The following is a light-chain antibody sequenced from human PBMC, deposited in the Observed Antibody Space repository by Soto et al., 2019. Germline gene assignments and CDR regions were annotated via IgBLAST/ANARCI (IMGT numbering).Light chain of an antibody. CDR2: AAS. V-gene: IGKV1-9*01. Sequence: DIPLTQYPFCLSATVGDSATITCRASQGISSNLAWYQQKPGKAPKLLIYAASTLQSGVPSRFSGSGSGTDFTLTITHLQSEDFATYYCLQDYNYPLTFGGGTKVDIK. CDR1: QGISSN. CDR3: LQDYNYPLT. J-gene: IGKJ4*01.